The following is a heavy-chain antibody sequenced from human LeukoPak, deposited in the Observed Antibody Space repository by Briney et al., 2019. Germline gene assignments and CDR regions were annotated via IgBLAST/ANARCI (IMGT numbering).Heavy chain of an antibody. J-gene: IGHJ4*02. Sequence: PGGSLRLSCAASGFTFSSYWMSWVRQAPGKGLEWVANIKQDGSEKYYVDSVKGRFTISRDSAKNSLYLQMNSLRAEDTAVYYCARDWGGWNTPYYFGYWGQGTLVTVSS. CDR1: GFTFSSYW. V-gene: IGHV3-7*01. D-gene: IGHD1/OR15-1a*01. CDR3: ARDWGGWNTPYYFGY. CDR2: IKQDGSEK.